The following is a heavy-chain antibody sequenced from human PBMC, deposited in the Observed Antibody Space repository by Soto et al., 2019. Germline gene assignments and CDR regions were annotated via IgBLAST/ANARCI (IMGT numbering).Heavy chain of an antibody. CDR1: VGTFSSYA. CDR3: ARDPRNYYYGMDV. CDR2: IIPIFGTT. Sequence: ASVTVSCKASVGTFSSYAISWVRQAPGQGLEWMGGIIPIFGTTNYAQKFQGRVTITADESTSTAYMELSSLRSEDTAVYYCARDPRNYYYGMDVWGQGTTVTVSS. J-gene: IGHJ6*02. V-gene: IGHV1-69*13.